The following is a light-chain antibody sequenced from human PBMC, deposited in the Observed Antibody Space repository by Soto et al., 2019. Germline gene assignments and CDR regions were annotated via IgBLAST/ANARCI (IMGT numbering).Light chain of an antibody. CDR2: EGS. V-gene: IGLV2-23*01. J-gene: IGLJ3*02. CDR3: CSYAGSSTWV. Sequence: QSVLTQPASVSGSPGQSITISCTGTSSDVGTYNLVSWYQQHPGKAPKLMIYEGSQRPSGVSNRFSGSKSGNTASLTISGLQAEDEADYHCCSYAGSSTWVFGGGTKSPS. CDR1: SSDVGTYNL.